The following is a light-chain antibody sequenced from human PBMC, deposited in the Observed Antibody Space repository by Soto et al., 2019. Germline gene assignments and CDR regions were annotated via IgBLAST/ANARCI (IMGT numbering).Light chain of an antibody. CDR1: QSVSSSY. V-gene: IGKV3-20*01. Sequence: EIVLTQSPGTLSLSPGERATLSCRASQSVSSSYLAWYQQKPGQAPRLLIYGASSRATGIPDRFSGSGSGTDFTLTISRLEPEDFAVYSCQQYGSPQGTFGQGTKVDIK. J-gene: IGKJ1*01. CDR3: QQYGSPQGT. CDR2: GAS.